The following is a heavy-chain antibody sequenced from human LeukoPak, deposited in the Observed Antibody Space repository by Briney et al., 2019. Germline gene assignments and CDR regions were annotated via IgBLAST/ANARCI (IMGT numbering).Heavy chain of an antibody. D-gene: IGHD3-3*01. CDR2: IYYSGST. V-gene: IGHV4-30-4*01. Sequence: SETLSLTCTVSGGSISSGDYYWSWIRQPPGKGLEWIGYIYYSGSTYYNPSLKSRVTISVDTSKNQFSLKLSSVTAADTAVYYWAEGITYYDFWRCHPNGVDQRGQGTLVTVSS. CDR1: GGSISSGDYY. CDR3: AEGITYYDFWRCHPNGVDQ. J-gene: IGHJ4*01.